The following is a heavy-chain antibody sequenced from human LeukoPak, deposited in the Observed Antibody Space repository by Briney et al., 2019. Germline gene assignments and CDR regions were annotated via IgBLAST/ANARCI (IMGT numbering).Heavy chain of an antibody. CDR2: ISSSSDYI. D-gene: IGHD1-26*01. V-gene: IGHV3-21*01. CDR3: ARDPWGALGY. CDR1: GFSFSSYS. J-gene: IGHJ4*02. Sequence: GGSLRLSCAASGFSFSSYSMNWVRQAPGKGLEWVSSISSSSDYIHYADPVKARFTISRDNAKNSLYLQMNSLRAEDTAVYYCARDPWGALGYWGLGTLVTVSS.